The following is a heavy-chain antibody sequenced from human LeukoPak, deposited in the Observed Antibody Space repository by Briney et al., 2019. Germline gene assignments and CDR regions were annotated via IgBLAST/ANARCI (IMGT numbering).Heavy chain of an antibody. CDR2: IYYSGST. V-gene: IGHV4-30-4*01. CDR3: ARERESNLTGYYPSYFDF. Sequence: SETLSLTCTVSGGSISSGDYYWSWIRQPPGKGLEWIGYIYYSGSTYYNPSLKSRVTISVDTSKNQLSLKLSSVTAADTAVYYCARERESNLTGYYPSYFDFWGQGTLVTVSS. D-gene: IGHD3-9*01. J-gene: IGHJ4*02. CDR1: GGSISSGDYY.